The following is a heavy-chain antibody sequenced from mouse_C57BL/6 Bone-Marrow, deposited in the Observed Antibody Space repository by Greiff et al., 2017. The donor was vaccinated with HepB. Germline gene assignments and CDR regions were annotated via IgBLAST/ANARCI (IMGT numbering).Heavy chain of an antibody. Sequence: EVMLVESGGGLVQSGRSLRLSCATSGFTFSDFYMEWVRQAPGKGLEWIAASRNKANDYTTEYSASVKGRFIVSRDTSQSILYLQMNALRAEDTAIYYCAREGGDYYGSFAYWGQGTLVTVSA. V-gene: IGHV7-1*01. CDR2: SRNKANDYTT. J-gene: IGHJ3*01. D-gene: IGHD1-1*01. CDR1: GFTFSDFY. CDR3: AREGGDYYGSFAY.